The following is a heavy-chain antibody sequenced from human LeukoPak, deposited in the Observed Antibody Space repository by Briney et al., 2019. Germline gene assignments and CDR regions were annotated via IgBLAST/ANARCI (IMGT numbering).Heavy chain of an antibody. CDR3: ARDLVVTMVRGASYGMDV. CDR1: GFTVSSNY. V-gene: IGHV3-53*01. D-gene: IGHD3-10*01. Sequence: GGSLRLSCAASGFTVSSNYTSWVRQAPGKGLEWVSVIYSGGSTYYADSVKGRFTISRDNSKNTLYLQMNSLRAEDTAVYYCARDLVVTMVRGASYGMDVWGQGTTVTVSS. J-gene: IGHJ6*02. CDR2: IYSGGST.